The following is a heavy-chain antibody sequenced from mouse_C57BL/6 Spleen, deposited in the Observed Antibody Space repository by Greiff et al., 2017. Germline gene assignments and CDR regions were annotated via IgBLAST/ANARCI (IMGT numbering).Heavy chain of an antibody. Sequence: EVHLVESGGGLVKPGGSLKLSCAASGFTFSDYGMHWVRQAPEKGLEWVAYISSGSSTIYYADTVKGRFTISRDNAKNTLFRQMTSLRSEDTAMYYCARDYGSSSTFFDYWGQGTTLTVSS. D-gene: IGHD1-1*01. J-gene: IGHJ2*01. V-gene: IGHV5-17*01. CDR3: ARDYGSSSTFFDY. CDR1: GFTFSDYG. CDR2: ISSGSSTI.